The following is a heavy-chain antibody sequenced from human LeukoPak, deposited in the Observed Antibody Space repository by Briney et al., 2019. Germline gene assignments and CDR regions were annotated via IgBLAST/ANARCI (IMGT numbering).Heavy chain of an antibody. J-gene: IGHJ4*02. CDR2: MSTSSIYI. CDR1: GLSFSGYS. CDR3: ARDPYCGGDCYSHYFDY. V-gene: IGHV3-21*01. D-gene: IGHD2-21*02. Sequence: PGGSLRLSCAVSGLSFSGYSMTWVRQAPGKGLEWVSSMSTSSIYIYYADSVRGRFTISRDNAKNSLYLQMNSLRAEDTAVYYCARDPYCGGDCYSHYFDYWGQGTLVTVSS.